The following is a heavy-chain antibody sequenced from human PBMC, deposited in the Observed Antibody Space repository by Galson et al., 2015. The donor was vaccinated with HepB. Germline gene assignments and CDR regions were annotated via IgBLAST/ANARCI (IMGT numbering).Heavy chain of an antibody. J-gene: IGHJ3*02. Sequence: WIRQPPGKGLEWIGSIYYSGSTYYNPSLKSRVTISVDTSKNQFSLKLSSVTAADTAVYYCARDGAFAYRGDFWSGYYTADAFDIWGQGTMVTVSS. D-gene: IGHD3-3*01. V-gene: IGHV4-39*07. CDR2: IYYSGST. CDR3: ARDGAFAYRGDFWSGYYTADAFDI.